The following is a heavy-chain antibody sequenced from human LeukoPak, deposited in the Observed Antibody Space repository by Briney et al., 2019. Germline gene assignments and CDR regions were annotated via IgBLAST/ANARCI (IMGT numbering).Heavy chain of an antibody. J-gene: IGHJ6*03. CDR2: IYYSGST. Sequence: SETLSLTCAVSGVSFSTYYWSWIRQHPGKGLEWIGYIYYSGSTYYNPSLKSRVTISVDTSKNQFSLKLSSVTAADTAVYYCAREEGGGRGYSYYYYYYMDVWGKGTTVTVSS. CDR3: AREEGGGRGYSYYYYYYMDV. D-gene: IGHD5-18*01. CDR1: GVSFSTYY. V-gene: IGHV4-31*11.